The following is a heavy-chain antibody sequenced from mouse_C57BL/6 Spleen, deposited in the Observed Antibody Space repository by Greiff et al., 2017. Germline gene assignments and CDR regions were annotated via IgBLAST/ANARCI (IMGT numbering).Heavy chain of an antibody. CDR1: GYTFTSYW. V-gene: IGHV1-64*01. J-gene: IGHJ2*01. D-gene: IGHD1-1*01. CDR2: IHPNSGST. Sequence: QVQLQQPGAELVKPGASVKLSCKASGYTFTSYWMHWVKQRPGQGLEWIGMIHPNSGSTNYNEKFKSKATLTVDKSSSTAYMQLSSLTAEDSAVYYCARSGYSGSYYFDYWGQGTTLTVSA. CDR3: ARSGYSGSYYFDY.